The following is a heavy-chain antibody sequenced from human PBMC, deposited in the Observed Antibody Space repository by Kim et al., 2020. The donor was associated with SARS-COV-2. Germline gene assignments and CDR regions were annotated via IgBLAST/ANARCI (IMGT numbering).Heavy chain of an antibody. CDR2: ISYDGSNK. D-gene: IGHD3-3*01. J-gene: IGHJ6*01. CDR3: AKDLIRGYYSPFSDYGMD. Sequence: LSLTCAASGFTFSSYGMHWVRQAPGKGLEWVAVISYDGSNKYYADSVKGRFTISRDNSKNTLYLQMNSLRAEDTAVYYCAKDLIRGYYSPFSDYGMD. V-gene: IGHV3-30*18. CDR1: GFTFSSYG.